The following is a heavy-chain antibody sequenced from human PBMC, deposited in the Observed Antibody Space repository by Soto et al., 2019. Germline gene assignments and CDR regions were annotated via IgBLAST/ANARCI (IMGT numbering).Heavy chain of an antibody. CDR1: GFTFSSYA. D-gene: IGHD6-6*01. Sequence: GGSLRLSCAASGFTFSSYAMSWVRQAPGKGLEWVSAISGSGGSTYYADSVKGRFTISRDNSKNSLYLQMNSLRDEDTAVYYCAREGSSSSYYYYYGMDVWGQGTTVTVSS. J-gene: IGHJ6*02. V-gene: IGHV3-23*01. CDR2: ISGSGGST. CDR3: AREGSSSSYYYYYGMDV.